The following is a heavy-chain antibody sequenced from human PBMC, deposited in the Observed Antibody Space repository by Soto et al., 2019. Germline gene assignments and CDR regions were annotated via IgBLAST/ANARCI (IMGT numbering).Heavy chain of an antibody. D-gene: IGHD4-4*01. CDR1: GFTFTHYT. Sequence: EVSLRLSCSASGFTFTHYTIQLDLQAPGKGLEWVAVISFDGTTQYYADSVKGRFTISRDDSKNTLYLQMNSLRAEDTAVYYCARDDYSNLFDYWGQGTLVTVSS. J-gene: IGHJ4*02. CDR3: ARDDYSNLFDY. CDR2: ISFDGTTQ. V-gene: IGHV3-30-3*01.